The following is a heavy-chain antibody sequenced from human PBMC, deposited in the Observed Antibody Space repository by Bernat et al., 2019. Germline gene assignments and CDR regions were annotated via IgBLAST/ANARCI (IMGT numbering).Heavy chain of an antibody. J-gene: IGHJ4*02. CDR1: GYTFTNNA. D-gene: IGHD6-19*01. CDR2: INAGNGHT. CDR3: ARGQWSRTEADYYLDH. Sequence: QVQLVQSGAEVEKPGASVKLSCKASGYTFTNNAIHWVRQAPGQRLEWMGWINAGNGHTKYSQKFQGRVTITRDTSATTAYVELRSLRSEDTAVYSCARGQWSRTEADYYLDHWGQGTQVTVYS. V-gene: IGHV1-3*01.